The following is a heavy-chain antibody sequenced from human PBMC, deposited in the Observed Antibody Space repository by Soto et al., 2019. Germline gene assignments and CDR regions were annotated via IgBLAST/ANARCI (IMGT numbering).Heavy chain of an antibody. CDR1: GFTFSSYA. Sequence: GGSLRLSCAASGFTFSSYAMSWVRQAPGKGLEWVSAISGSGGNTFYADSVKGRFTISRDNSKNTLFLQLNSLGAEDTAVYYCAKGITVSGTGSRGTDYWGQGTLVTVSS. J-gene: IGHJ4*02. V-gene: IGHV3-23*01. CDR3: AKGITVSGTGSRGTDY. CDR2: ISGSGGNT. D-gene: IGHD6-19*01.